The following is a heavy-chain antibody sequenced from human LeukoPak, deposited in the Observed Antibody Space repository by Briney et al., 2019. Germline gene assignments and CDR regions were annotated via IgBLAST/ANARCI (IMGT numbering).Heavy chain of an antibody. CDR2: INHSGST. Sequence: PSETLSLTCAVYGGSFSGYYWSWIRQPPGKGLEWIGEINHSGSTNHNPSLKSRVTISVDTSKNQFSLKLSSVTAADTAVYYCARKGYYDSSGYYMGDRFDYWGQGTLVTVSS. V-gene: IGHV4-34*01. D-gene: IGHD3-22*01. CDR3: ARKGYYDSSGYYMGDRFDY. CDR1: GGSFSGYY. J-gene: IGHJ4*02.